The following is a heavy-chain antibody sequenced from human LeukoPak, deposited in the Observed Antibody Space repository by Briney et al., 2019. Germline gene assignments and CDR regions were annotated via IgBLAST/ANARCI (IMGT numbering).Heavy chain of an antibody. CDR1: GFTFSSYE. V-gene: IGHV3-48*03. CDR3: ARGSQVGAAGLYYYGMDV. J-gene: IGHJ6*02. Sequence: GGSLRLSGAASGFTFSSYEMNWVRQAPGKGLEWVSYISSSGSTIYYADSVKGRFTISRDNAKNSLYLQMNSLRAEDTAVYYCARGSQVGAAGLYYYGMDVWGQGTTVTVSS. CDR2: ISSSGSTI. D-gene: IGHD1-26*01.